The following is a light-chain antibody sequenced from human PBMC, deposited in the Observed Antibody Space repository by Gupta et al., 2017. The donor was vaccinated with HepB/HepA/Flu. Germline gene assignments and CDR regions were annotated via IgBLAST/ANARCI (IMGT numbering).Light chain of an antibody. CDR1: QSVIYSSNQKNH. V-gene: IGKV4-1*01. J-gene: IGKJ4*01. Sequence: DIVMTQSPDSLALSLGERATITCKSSQSVIYSSNQKNHLAWYQQKPGQPPKLLIYWASTRESGVPDRFSGSGSGTDFTLTISSLQAEDVAIYFCQQDDSVPLTFGGGTKVEI. CDR3: QQDDSVPLT. CDR2: WAS.